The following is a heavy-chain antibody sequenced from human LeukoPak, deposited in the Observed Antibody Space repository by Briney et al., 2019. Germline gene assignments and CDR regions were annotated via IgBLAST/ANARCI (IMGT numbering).Heavy chain of an antibody. CDR3: ARDDNYYDSSGSLYSWFDP. Sequence: SETLSLTCTVSGGSISSYYWSWIRQPPGKGLEWIGYIYYSGSTNYNPSLKSRVTISVDTSKNQFSLKLSSVTAADTAAYYCARDDNYYDSSGSLYSWFDPWGQGTLVTVSS. CDR1: GGSISSYY. CDR2: IYYSGST. V-gene: IGHV4-59*01. J-gene: IGHJ5*02. D-gene: IGHD3-22*01.